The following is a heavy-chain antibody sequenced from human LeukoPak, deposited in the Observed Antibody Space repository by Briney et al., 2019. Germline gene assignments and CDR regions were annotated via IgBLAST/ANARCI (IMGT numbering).Heavy chain of an antibody. CDR3: AAGQVTHRPYYYGMDV. J-gene: IGHJ6*02. Sequence: ASVKVSCKASGGTFSSYAISWVRQAPGQGLEWMGRIIPIFGIANYAQKFQGRVTITADKSTSTAYMELSSLRSEETALYYCAAGQVTHRPYYYGMDVWGQGTTVTVSS. CDR2: IIPIFGIA. D-gene: IGHD2-21*02. CDR1: GGTFSSYA. V-gene: IGHV1-69*04.